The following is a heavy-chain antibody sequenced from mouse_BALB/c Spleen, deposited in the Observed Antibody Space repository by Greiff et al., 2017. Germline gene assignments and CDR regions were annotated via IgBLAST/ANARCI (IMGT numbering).Heavy chain of an antibody. CDR2: ISSGSSTI. Sequence: EVKLVESGGGLVQPGGSRKLSCAASGFTFSSFGMHWVRQAPEKGLEWVAYISSGSSTIYYADTVKGRFTISRDNPKNTLFLQMTSLRSEDTAMYYCAREGYDGYYVSFAYWGQGTLVTVSA. D-gene: IGHD2-3*01. CDR1: GFTFSSFG. CDR3: AREGYDGYYVSFAY. J-gene: IGHJ3*01. V-gene: IGHV5-17*02.